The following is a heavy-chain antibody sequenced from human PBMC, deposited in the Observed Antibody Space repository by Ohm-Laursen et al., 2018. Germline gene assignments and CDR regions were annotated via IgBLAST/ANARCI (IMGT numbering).Heavy chain of an antibody. Sequence: SLRLSCSASGFTVSSNYMSWVRQAPGKGLEWVSVIYSGGSTYYADSVKGRFTISRDNSKNTLYLQMNSLRAEDTAVYYCASSIQLWTLNDRGQGTLVTVSS. CDR3: ASSIQLWTLND. CDR1: GFTVSSNY. V-gene: IGHV3-53*01. J-gene: IGHJ4*02. CDR2: IYSGGST. D-gene: IGHD5-18*01.